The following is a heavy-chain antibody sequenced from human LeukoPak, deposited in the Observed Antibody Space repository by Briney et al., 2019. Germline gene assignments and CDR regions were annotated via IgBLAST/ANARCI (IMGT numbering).Heavy chain of an antibody. CDR3: AVWSKI. CDR1: GYTFTGYY. Sequence: ASVKVSCKASGYTFTGYYIHWVRQAPGQGLEWMGWINPNSGGTNYAQNFQGRVTMTGDTSIGTAYMELSRLRSDDTAVYYCAVWSKIWGQGTMVTVSS. J-gene: IGHJ3*02. D-gene: IGHD2-8*02. CDR2: INPNSGGT. V-gene: IGHV1-2*02.